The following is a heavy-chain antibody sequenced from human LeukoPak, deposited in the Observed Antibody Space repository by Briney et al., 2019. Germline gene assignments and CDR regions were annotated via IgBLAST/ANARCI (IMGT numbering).Heavy chain of an antibody. Sequence: SETLSLTCSVSGGSIISSNYYWGWIRQPPGKGLEWIGSIYQSGSGSSYYNPSLKRRATISGDTSKNHFFLRLSSVTAADTAVYYCASTLRFLPYRRFDYWGQGTLVTVPS. CDR2: IYQSGSGSS. V-gene: IGHV4-39*02. CDR3: ASTLRFLPYRRFDY. J-gene: IGHJ4*02. D-gene: IGHD3-3*01. CDR1: GGSIISSNYY.